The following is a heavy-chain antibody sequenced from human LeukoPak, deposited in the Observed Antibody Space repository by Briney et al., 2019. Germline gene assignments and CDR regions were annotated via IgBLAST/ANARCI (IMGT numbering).Heavy chain of an antibody. J-gene: IGHJ4*02. V-gene: IGHV3-23*01. D-gene: IGHD2-15*01. Sequence: GGSLRLSCAASGFTYSSEAMSWVRQAAGKGLEWVSTIRGSGGSTYYADSVKGRIIISRHNSKNTLDLPMNSLTDKGADGYLLAKYVVVGSSYYFDYWGQGTMVTVSS. CDR2: IRGSGGST. CDR1: GFTYSSEA. CDR3: AKYVVVGSSYYFDY.